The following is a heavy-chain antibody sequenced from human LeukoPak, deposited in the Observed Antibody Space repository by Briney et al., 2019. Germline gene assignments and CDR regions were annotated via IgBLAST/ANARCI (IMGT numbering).Heavy chain of an antibody. J-gene: IGHJ4*02. V-gene: IGHV1-8*01. CDR3: ARAGRYSRTTDY. D-gene: IGHD6-13*01. CDR2: TNPNSGNT. Sequence: ASVKVSCKASGYTFTSYDINWVRQATGQELEWMGWTNPNSGNTGYAQKFQGRVTMTRNTSISTAYMELSSLRSEDTAVYYCARAGRYSRTTDYWGQGTLVTVSS. CDR1: GYTFTSYD.